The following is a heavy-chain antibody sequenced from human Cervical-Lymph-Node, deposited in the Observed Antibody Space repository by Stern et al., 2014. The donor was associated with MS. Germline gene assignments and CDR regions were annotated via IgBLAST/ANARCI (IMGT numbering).Heavy chain of an antibody. CDR1: GGTFSTER. CDR3: ARLGSGYDSSYLDF. J-gene: IGHJ4*02. Sequence: VQLVESGSVAKKPGSSVKVSCKVSGGTFSTERISWVRQAPGQGLEWVGSIIPIFGPAYYARQFQDRVTIIADESTSEVHMELSSLRSEDTGVYYCARLGSGYDSSYLDFWGQGSLVTVSS. D-gene: IGHD5-12*01. CDR2: IIPIFGPA. V-gene: IGHV1-69*01.